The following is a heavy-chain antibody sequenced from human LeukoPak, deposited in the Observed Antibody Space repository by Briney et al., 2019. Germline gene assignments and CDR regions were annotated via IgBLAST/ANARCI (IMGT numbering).Heavy chain of an antibody. CDR1: GGFISTGFYY. CDR3: ARDRGVTNWERPSGYYYYFMDL. D-gene: IGHD1-1*01. J-gene: IGHJ6*03. V-gene: IGHV4-61*02. CDR2: IYTNGST. Sequence: SETLSLTCSVSGGFISTGFYYWSWIRQPAGKGLEWIGRIYTNGSTNYNPSLKSRVTISVDTSKNQFSLKLRSVTASDTATYFCARDRGVTNWERPSGYYYYFMDLWAKGPRSPSP.